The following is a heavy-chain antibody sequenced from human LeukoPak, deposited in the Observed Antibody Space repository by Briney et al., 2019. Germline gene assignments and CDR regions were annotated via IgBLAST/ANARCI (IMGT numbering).Heavy chain of an antibody. CDR3: ARLNFASDNVYWYFDL. J-gene: IGHJ2*01. Sequence: GESLKISCKSSGHSSTNYWIGWVRQMPGKGLEWMGIIYPRDSDTRYRPSFQGQVTISADKSISTAYLQWSSLKASDTAMYYCARLNFASDNVYWYFDLWGRGTLVTVSS. D-gene: IGHD3-10*01. CDR2: IYPRDSDT. V-gene: IGHV5-51*01. CDR1: GHSSTNYW.